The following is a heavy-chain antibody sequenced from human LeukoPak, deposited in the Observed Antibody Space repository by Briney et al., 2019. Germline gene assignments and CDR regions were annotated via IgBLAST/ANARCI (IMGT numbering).Heavy chain of an antibody. CDR1: GFTFSSYA. CDR2: ISGSGGST. J-gene: IGHJ4*02. D-gene: IGHD6-13*01. V-gene: IGHV3-23*01. CDR3: AREGYSSSWRVWYFDY. Sequence: GGSLRLSCAASGFTFSSYAMSWVRQAPGKGLEWVSAISGSGGSTYYADSVKGRFTISRDNSKNTLYLQMNSLRAEDTAVYYCAREGYSSSWRVWYFDYWGQGTLVTVSS.